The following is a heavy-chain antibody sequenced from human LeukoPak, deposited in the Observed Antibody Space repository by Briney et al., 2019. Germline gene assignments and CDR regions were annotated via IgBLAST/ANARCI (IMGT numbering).Heavy chain of an antibody. CDR1: GFTVSSNY. CDR3: ARVAVAGNFDY. J-gene: IGHJ4*02. V-gene: IGHV3-53*04. D-gene: IGHD6-19*01. CDR2: IYSGGST. Sequence: PGGSLRLSCAAPGFTVSSNYMSWVRQAPGKGLEWVSVIYSGGSTYYADSVKGRFTISRHNSKNTLYLQMNSLRAEDTAVYYCARVAVAGNFDYWGQGTLVTVSS.